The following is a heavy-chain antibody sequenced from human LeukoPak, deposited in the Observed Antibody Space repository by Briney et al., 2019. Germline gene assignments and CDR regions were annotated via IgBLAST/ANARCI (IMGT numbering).Heavy chain of an antibody. D-gene: IGHD6-19*01. CDR3: ARVSSGPERGFDC. J-gene: IGHJ4*02. CDR1: GGSISSYY. V-gene: IGHV4-59*01. Sequence: SETLSLTCTVSGGSISSYYWSWIRQPPGKGLEWIGYIYYSGSTNYNPSLKSRVTISVDTSKNQFSLKLSSVTAADTAVYYCARVSSGPERGFDCWGQGTLVTVSS. CDR2: IYYSGST.